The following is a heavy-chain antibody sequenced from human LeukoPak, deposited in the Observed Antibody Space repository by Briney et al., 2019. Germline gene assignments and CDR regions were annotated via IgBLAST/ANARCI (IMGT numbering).Heavy chain of an antibody. Sequence: GASVKFSCKASGYTFTGYYMHWVRQAPGQGLEWMGWIYPNSGATKYAQKFQGRVTMTRDTSISTAYMELSGLRSDDTAVFYCGTLLSNGPFDYWGQGSLVTVSS. CDR1: GYTFTGYY. CDR3: GTLLSNGPFDY. V-gene: IGHV1-2*02. J-gene: IGHJ4*02. CDR2: IYPNSGAT.